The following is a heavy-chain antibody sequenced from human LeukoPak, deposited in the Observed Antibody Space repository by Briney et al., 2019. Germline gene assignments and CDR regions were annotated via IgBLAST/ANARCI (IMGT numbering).Heavy chain of an antibody. CDR3: VRTAGMFWSGAYYFEY. J-gene: IGHJ4*02. Sequence: GASVKVSCKASGYTFTSYDINWVRQAPGQGLEWMGWMNPNSGDTDCAQKFQGRVTMTRNTSISTAYMELSSLRFEDMAVYYCVRTAGMFWSGAYYFEYWGQGTLVTVSS. D-gene: IGHD3-3*01. CDR2: MNPNSGDT. V-gene: IGHV1-8*01. CDR1: GYTFTSYD.